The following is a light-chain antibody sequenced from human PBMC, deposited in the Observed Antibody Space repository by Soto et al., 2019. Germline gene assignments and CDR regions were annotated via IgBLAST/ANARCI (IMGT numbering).Light chain of an antibody. CDR1: QGIRND. V-gene: IGKV1-6*01. Sequence: AIQMTQSPSSLSASVGDRVTITCRASQGIRNDLAWYQQKPGRAPKLLIYAASNLHSGVPSRFSGSGSGTDFTLTISSLQPEYFATYYCLQDYNFLTFGGGTKVEIK. CDR2: AAS. J-gene: IGKJ4*01. CDR3: LQDYNFLT.